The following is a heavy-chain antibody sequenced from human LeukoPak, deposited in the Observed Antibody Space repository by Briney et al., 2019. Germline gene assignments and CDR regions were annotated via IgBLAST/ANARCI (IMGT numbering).Heavy chain of an antibody. CDR3: ARSSGSYWTFDY. D-gene: IGHD1-26*01. Sequence: ASVKVSCTASGGTFSSYAISWVRQAPGQGLEWMGWISAYNGNTNYAQKLQGRVTMTTDTSTSTAYMELRSLRSDDTAVYYCARSSGSYWTFDYWGQGTLVTVSS. CDR1: GGTFSSYA. V-gene: IGHV1-18*01. CDR2: ISAYNGNT. J-gene: IGHJ4*02.